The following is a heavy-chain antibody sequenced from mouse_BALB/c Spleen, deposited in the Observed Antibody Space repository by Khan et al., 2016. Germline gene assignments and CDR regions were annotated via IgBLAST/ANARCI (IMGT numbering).Heavy chain of an antibody. J-gene: IGHJ2*01. CDR3: ASDYDY. CDR2: INTYTGEP. V-gene: IGHV9-1*02. CDR1: GYTFTNYG. D-gene: IGHD2-4*01. Sequence: QIQLVQSGPELKKPGETVKISCKASGYTFTNYGMNWVKQAPGKGLKWMGWINTYTGEPTYADDFKGRFAFSLETSASTAYLQINNLKNEDMATYFGASDYDYWGQGTTLTVSS.